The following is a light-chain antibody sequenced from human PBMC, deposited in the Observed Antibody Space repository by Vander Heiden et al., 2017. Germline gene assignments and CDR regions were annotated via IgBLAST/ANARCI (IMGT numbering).Light chain of an antibody. CDR3: CSYAGTSTPDV. CDR1: SSDGGSDNL. V-gene: IGLV2-23*02. J-gene: IGLJ1*01. CDR2: EVL. Sequence: HSSLTQPAPGSASPGHPITISCTGTSSDGGSDNLVYGYQEHPGKAPKLMIFEVLKRPSGVSARFSGSKSGNTASLTISGLQAEDEADYYCCSYAGTSTPDVFGTGTKVTVL.